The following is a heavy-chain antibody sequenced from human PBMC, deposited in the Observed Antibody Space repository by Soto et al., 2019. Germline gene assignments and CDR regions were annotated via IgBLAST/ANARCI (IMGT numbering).Heavy chain of an antibody. CDR1: GFTFSSYG. V-gene: IGHV3-33*01. D-gene: IGHD4-17*01. CDR3: ARDPLPYYGDYAARWGNWFDP. Sequence: GGSLRLSCAASGFTFSSYGMHWVRQAPGKGLEWVAVIWYDGSNKYYADSVKGRFTISRDNSKNTLYLQMNSLRAEDTAVYYCARDPLPYYGDYAARWGNWFDPWGQGTLVTVSS. CDR2: IWYDGSNK. J-gene: IGHJ5*02.